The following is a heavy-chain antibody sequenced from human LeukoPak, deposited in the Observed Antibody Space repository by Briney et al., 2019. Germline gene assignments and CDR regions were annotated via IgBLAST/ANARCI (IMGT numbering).Heavy chain of an antibody. CDR2: ISGSGGST. V-gene: IGHV3-23*01. CDR1: GFTFSSYA. Sequence: PGGSLRLSCAASGFTFSSYAMSWVRQAPGKGLEWVSAISGSGGSTYYADSVKGRFTISRDNSKNTLYLQMNSLRAGDTAVYYCASWLQWLVHVYWGQGTLVTVSS. CDR3: ASWLQWLVHVY. J-gene: IGHJ4*02. D-gene: IGHD6-19*01.